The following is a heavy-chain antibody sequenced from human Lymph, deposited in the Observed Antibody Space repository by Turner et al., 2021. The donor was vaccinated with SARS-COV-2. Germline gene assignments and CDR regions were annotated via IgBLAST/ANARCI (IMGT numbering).Heavy chain of an antibody. J-gene: IGHJ6*02. V-gene: IGHV3-30*04. CDR2: ISYDGSNK. Sequence: QVQLVESGGGVVQPGRSLRLSCAVSGFTFSTYAIYWVRQAPGKGLEWVAVISYDGSNKCYADSVKGRFTSSRDNSKNTLYLQMNSLRAEDTAVYYCARYASGGYFYYGMDVWGQGTTVTVSS. CDR3: ARYASGGYFYYGMDV. CDR1: GFTFSTYA. D-gene: IGHD3-10*01.